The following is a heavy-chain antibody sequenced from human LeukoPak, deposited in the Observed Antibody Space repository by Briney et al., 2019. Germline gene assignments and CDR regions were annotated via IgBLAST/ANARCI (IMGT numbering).Heavy chain of an antibody. Sequence: ASVKVSCKASGYTFSNYAINWVRQAPGKGLEWMGWINANTGNPTYALGFTGRFVLSLDTSVSTAYLQITSLKAEDTAVYYCARGDSGPTYNSNWYETNYWGQGTLVTVSS. D-gene: IGHD6-13*01. CDR3: ARGDSGPTYNSNWYETNY. CDR1: GYTFSNYA. V-gene: IGHV7-4-1*02. CDR2: INANTGNP. J-gene: IGHJ4*02.